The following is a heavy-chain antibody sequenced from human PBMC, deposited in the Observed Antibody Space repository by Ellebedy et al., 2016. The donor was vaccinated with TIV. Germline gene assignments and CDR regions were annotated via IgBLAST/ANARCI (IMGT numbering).Heavy chain of an antibody. CDR3: ARDPGIAVAGTYYYYGMDV. Sequence: AASVKVSCKASGGTFSTYAFSWVRQAPGQGLEWMGGIIPIFGTANYAQKFQVRVTITADESTSTAYMELSSLRSEDTAVYYCARDPGIAVAGTYYYYGMDVWGQGTTVTVSS. CDR2: IIPIFGTA. J-gene: IGHJ6*02. V-gene: IGHV1-69*13. D-gene: IGHD6-19*01. CDR1: GGTFSTYA.